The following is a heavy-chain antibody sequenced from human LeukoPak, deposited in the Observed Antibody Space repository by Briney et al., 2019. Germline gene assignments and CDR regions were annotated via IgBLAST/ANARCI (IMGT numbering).Heavy chain of an antibody. CDR3: ARHSVGLLWFGTFDY. Sequence: SETLSLTCTVSGGSMSPYHWGWIRQPPGKGLEWTGYIYYSGSTYYNPSLKSRVTISVDTSKNQFSLKLSSVTAADTAVYYCARHSVGLLWFGTFDYWGQGTLVTVSS. CDR1: GGSMSPYH. D-gene: IGHD3-10*01. CDR2: IYYSGST. V-gene: IGHV4-59*04. J-gene: IGHJ4*02.